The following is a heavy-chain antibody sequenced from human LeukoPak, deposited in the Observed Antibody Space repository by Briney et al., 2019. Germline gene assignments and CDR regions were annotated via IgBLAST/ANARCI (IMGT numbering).Heavy chain of an antibody. CDR3: ARSDSMAYFDY. CDR1: GYTFTSYY. J-gene: IGHJ4*02. CDR2: VNPSGGST. V-gene: IGHV1-46*01. D-gene: IGHD4-11*01. Sequence: GASVKVSCKASGYTFTSYYMHWVRQAPGQGLEWMGIVNPSGGSTSYAQKFQGRVTMTRDMSTSTVYMELSSLRSEDTAVYYCARSDSMAYFDYWGQGTQVAVSS.